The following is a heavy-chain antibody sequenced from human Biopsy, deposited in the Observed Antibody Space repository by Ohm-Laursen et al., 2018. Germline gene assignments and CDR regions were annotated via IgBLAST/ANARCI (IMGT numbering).Heavy chain of an antibody. V-gene: IGHV3-72*01. D-gene: IGHD1-26*01. CDR2: IRDKANSYTT. CDR3: ARLNSGTYDASDL. Sequence: SLRLSCAASGFSFSDNYMDWVRQAPGKGLEWVGRIRDKANSYTTDYAASVKGRFTISRDDSKNSLYLQMNSLRAEDTAVYYCARLNSGTYDASDLWGQGTMVIVSS. CDR1: GFSFSDNY. J-gene: IGHJ3*01.